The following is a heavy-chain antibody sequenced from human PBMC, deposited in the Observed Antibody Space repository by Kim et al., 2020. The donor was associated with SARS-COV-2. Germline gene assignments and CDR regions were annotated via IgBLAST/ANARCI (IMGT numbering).Heavy chain of an antibody. Sequence: SETLSLTCTVSGGSISSGDYYWNWLRQPPGKGLEWIGYTYYSGSTYYNPSLKSRVTISIDTSKIQFSLKLSSVTAADTAVYYCARGYDSSGYRLDYWGQGALVTVSS. J-gene: IGHJ4*02. V-gene: IGHV4-30-4*01. CDR1: GGSISSGDYY. D-gene: IGHD3-22*01. CDR3: ARGYDSSGYRLDY. CDR2: TYYSGST.